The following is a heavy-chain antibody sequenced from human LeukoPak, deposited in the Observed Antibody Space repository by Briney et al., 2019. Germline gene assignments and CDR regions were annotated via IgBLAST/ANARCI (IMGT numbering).Heavy chain of an antibody. CDR2: IYTSGST. CDR3: ARRHYFLGY. J-gene: IGHJ4*02. CDR1: GGSISSYY. Sequence: SKTLSLTCTVSGGSISSYYWSWIRQPPGKGLEWIGYIYTSGSTNYNPSLTSRVTISVDTSKNQFSLKLSSVTAADTAVYYCARRHYFLGYWGQGTLVTVSS. V-gene: IGHV4-4*09.